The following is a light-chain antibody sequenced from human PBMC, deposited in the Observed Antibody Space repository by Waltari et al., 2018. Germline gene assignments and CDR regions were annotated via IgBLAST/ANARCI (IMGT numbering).Light chain of an antibody. CDR1: MSNIGAGYP. Sequence: QSVLTQPPSVSGAPGQRVILSCTGSMSNIGAGYPFTWHQQLPGTAPKVLIYDNTKRPSGVPDRFSGSKSGASASLAITGLRPEDEADYYCQSYDTTFVVFGAGTKLTVL. V-gene: IGLV1-40*01. CDR2: DNT. CDR3: QSYDTTFVV. J-gene: IGLJ2*01.